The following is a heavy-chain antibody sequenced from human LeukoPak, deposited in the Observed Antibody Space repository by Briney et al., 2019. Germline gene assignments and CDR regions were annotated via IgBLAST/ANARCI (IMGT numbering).Heavy chain of an antibody. Sequence: SETLSLTCTVSGGSISSYYWSWIRQPPGKGLEWIGYIYYSGSTNYNPSLKSRVTISVDTSKNQFSLKLTSVTAADTAVYYCVRGPYGSGISNWFDPWGQGTLVIVSS. CDR3: VRGPYGSGISNWFDP. CDR2: IYYSGST. V-gene: IGHV4-59*01. CDR1: GGSISSYY. J-gene: IGHJ5*02. D-gene: IGHD3-10*01.